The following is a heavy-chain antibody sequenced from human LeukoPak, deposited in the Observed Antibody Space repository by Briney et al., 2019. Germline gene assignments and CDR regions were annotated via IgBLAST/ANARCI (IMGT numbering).Heavy chain of an antibody. CDR2: IKQDGSEK. CDR3: ARDRGSSWYIEEYYGMDV. V-gene: IGHV3-7*01. D-gene: IGHD6-13*01. CDR1: GFTFSSYW. Sequence: GSLRLSCAASGFTFSSYWMTWVRQAPGKGLEWVASIKQDGSEKYYVDSVKGRFTISRDNAKNSLYLQMNSLRAEDTAVYYCARDRGSSWYIEEYYGMDVWGQGTTVTVSS. J-gene: IGHJ6*02.